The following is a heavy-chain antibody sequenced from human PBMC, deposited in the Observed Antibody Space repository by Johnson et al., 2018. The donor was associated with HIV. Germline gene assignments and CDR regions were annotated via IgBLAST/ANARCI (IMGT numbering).Heavy chain of an antibody. Sequence: QVQLVESGGGLVKPGGSLRLYCAASGFTLSDYYMSWIRQAPGKGLEWVSYISSSGSTIYYADSVKGRFTISRDNAKNSLYLQMNSLRAEDTAVDYCAREGWDIVVVVAATRGRGAFDIWGQGTMVTVSS. CDR2: ISSSGSTI. J-gene: IGHJ3*02. CDR3: AREGWDIVVVVAATRGRGAFDI. CDR1: GFTLSDYY. V-gene: IGHV3-11*01. D-gene: IGHD2-15*01.